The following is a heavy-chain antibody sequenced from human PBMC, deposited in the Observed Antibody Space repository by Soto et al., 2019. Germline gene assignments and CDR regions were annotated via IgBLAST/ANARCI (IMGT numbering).Heavy chain of an antibody. CDR2: IYHSGST. D-gene: IGHD3-10*01. J-gene: IGHJ4*02. Sequence: QVQLLESGPRLVKPSQTLSLTCTVSGSSVTSGTYYWSWIRQYPGKGLEWIGYIYHSGSTYYNTSLESRTSILIDTSQNQFSLNLTSMTAADVAIYYCAREITMGYYDSWGRGLLVTVSA. CDR1: GSSVTSGTYY. V-gene: IGHV4-31*03. CDR3: AREITMGYYDS.